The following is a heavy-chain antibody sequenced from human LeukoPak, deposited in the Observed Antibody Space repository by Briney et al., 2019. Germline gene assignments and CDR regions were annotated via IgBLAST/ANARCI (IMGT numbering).Heavy chain of an antibody. CDR2: MNPNSGNT. CDR1: GYTFTSYD. V-gene: IGHV1-8*01. D-gene: IGHD5-12*01. Sequence: ASVKVSCKASGYTFTSYDINWVRQATGQGLEWMGWMNPNSGNTGYAQKFQGRVTMTRNTSISTDYMELSSLRSEDTAVYYCARGRGATTVFDYWGQGTLVTVSS. J-gene: IGHJ4*02. CDR3: ARGRGATTVFDY.